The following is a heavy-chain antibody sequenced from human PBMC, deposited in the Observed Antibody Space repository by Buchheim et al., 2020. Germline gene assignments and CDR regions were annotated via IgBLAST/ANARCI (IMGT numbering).Heavy chain of an antibody. CDR1: GFTFTSYA. J-gene: IGHJ6*03. Sequence: EVQLLESGGGLVQPGGSLRLSCAASGFTFTSYAMTWVRQAPGKGLEWVSGITGSGANTYYADSVKGRFTISRDTSKNTLDLQMNSLRAEDTAVYYCAKVRGTSWSYHYMDVWGKGTT. CDR2: ITGSGANT. V-gene: IGHV3-23*01. D-gene: IGHD2-8*02. CDR3: AKVRGTSWSYHYMDV.